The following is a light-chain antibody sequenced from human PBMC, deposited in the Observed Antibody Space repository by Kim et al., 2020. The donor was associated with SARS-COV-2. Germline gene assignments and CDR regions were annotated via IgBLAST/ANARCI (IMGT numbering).Light chain of an antibody. V-gene: IGKV3-20*01. CDR3: QLYTPQYGSRPPT. CDR2: ATS. Sequence: EIVLTQSPGTLSLSPGERATLSCRASQSVTSAYVAWYQQKLGQTPRLLIYATSSRATGIPARFSGSGSGTDFTLTISRLEPEDFAVYYCQLYTPQYGSRPPTFWQGAKV. CDR1: QSVTSAY. J-gene: IGKJ1*01.